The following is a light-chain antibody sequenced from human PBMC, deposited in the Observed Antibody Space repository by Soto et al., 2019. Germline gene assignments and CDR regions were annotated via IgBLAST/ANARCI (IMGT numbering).Light chain of an antibody. Sequence: EIVLTQSPGTLSLSPGERATLSCRASKSVSSTYIAWYQQNPGQAPRLLIYGASSRATGIPDRFSGSGSGTDFTITISRLEPEDFAVYFCQQYGRSPPFTFGQGTKVEIK. CDR3: QQYGRSPPFT. V-gene: IGKV3-20*01. CDR2: GAS. J-gene: IGKJ2*01. CDR1: KSVSSTY.